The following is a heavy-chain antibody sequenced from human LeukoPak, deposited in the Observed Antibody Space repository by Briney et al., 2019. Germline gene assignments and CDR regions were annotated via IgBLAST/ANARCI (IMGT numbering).Heavy chain of an antibody. J-gene: IGHJ4*02. V-gene: IGHV4-34*01. D-gene: IGHD3-9*01. Sequence: PSETLSLTCAVSRGSITSYYWSWIRQTPGRGLEWVGEIHYTGATSYNPSLQSRATISTDTSKHKFSLRLSSVTAADMAVYYCARGNILTGYCFDFWGQGALVTVSS. CDR2: IHYTGAT. CDR3: ARGNILTGYCFDF. CDR1: RGSITSYY.